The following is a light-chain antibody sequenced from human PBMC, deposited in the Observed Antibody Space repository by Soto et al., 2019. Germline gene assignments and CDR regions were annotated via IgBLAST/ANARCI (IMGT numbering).Light chain of an antibody. Sequence: DIRMTQSPSSLSASVGDRITITCQASQDINNFLNWYQHKPGKAPRLLIYDTSNVEGGVPSRFSGTGSGTEFTFTISSLQPEDIATYYCQQYENLPPTFGGGTKVEIK. CDR3: QQYENLPPT. V-gene: IGKV1-33*01. CDR1: QDINNF. CDR2: DTS. J-gene: IGKJ4*01.